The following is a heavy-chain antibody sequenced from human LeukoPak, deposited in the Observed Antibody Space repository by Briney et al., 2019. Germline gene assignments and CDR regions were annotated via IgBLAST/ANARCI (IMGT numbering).Heavy chain of an antibody. CDR3: AKDVGGPLADAFDI. Sequence: PGGSLRLSCAASGFTFNSYAMSWVRQAPGKGLEWVSGISWDSSSVAYADSVKGRFTISRDNAKNSLYLQMNSLRAEDMALYYCAKDVGGPLADAFDIWGQGTMVTVSS. J-gene: IGHJ3*02. V-gene: IGHV3-9*03. CDR2: ISWDSSSV. D-gene: IGHD2-15*01. CDR1: GFTFNSYA.